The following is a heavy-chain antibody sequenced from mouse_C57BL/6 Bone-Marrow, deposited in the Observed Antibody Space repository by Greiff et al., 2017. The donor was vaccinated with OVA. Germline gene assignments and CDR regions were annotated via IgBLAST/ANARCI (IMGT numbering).Heavy chain of an antibody. V-gene: IGHV3-6*01. CDR3: AREQNYGSSYVPPGDYAMDY. J-gene: IGHJ4*01. CDR1: GYSITSGYY. CDR2: ISYDGSN. D-gene: IGHD1-1*01. Sequence: EVQVVESGPGLVKPSQSLSLTCSVTGYSITSGYYWNWIRQFPGNKLEWMGYISYDGSNNYNPSLKNRISITRDTSKNQFFLKLNSVTTEDTATYYCAREQNYGSSYVPPGDYAMDYWGQGTSVTVSS.